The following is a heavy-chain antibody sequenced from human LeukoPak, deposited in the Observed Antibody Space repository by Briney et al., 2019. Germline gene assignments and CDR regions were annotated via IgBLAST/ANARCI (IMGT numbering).Heavy chain of an antibody. CDR3: ARGYGSGSYLDY. CDR2: ISYDESNK. J-gene: IGHJ4*02. CDR1: DFTFISYP. D-gene: IGHD3-10*01. Sequence: GGPLRLPCAPSDFTFISYPMLGLRQPPGKGLDGVAVISYDESNKYYADPVKGRFTISRDNSKNTLYLQMNSLRAEDTAVYYCARGYGSGSYLDYWGQGTLVTVSS. V-gene: IGHV3-30*04.